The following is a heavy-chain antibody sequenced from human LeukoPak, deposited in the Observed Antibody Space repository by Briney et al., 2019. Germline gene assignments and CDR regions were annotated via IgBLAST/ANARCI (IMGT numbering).Heavy chain of an antibody. CDR2: ISGLNGHT. D-gene: IGHD2-15*01. V-gene: IGHV1-18*01. Sequence: ASVKVSCKASGGTFSSYAISWVRQAPGQGLEWMGWISGLNGHTNVAQKVQDRVTMTTDTSTSTAFMELRSLTSDDTAVYFCARDLTATGMDVWGQGTTVIVSS. CDR1: GGTFSSYA. CDR3: ARDLTATGMDV. J-gene: IGHJ6*02.